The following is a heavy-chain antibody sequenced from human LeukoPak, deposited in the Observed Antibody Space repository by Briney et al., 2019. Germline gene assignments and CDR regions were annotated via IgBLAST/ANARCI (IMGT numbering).Heavy chain of an antibody. Sequence: PGGSLRLSCAASGFTFSTYWMSWVRQAPGKGLEWVSTLSGSGVNTYYADSVKGRFTISRDNSKNTLYLQMNSLRAEDTAVYYCAKDYFSGNWGQGTLVTVSS. J-gene: IGHJ4*02. CDR1: GFTFSTYW. D-gene: IGHD3-10*01. V-gene: IGHV3-23*01. CDR2: LSGSGVNT. CDR3: AKDYFSGN.